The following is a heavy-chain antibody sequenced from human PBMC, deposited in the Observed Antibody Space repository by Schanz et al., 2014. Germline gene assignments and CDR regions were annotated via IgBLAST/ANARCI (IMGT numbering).Heavy chain of an antibody. Sequence: EVQLVESGGGLIQPWGSLRLSCAVSGFTVSTNYMTWVRQAPGKGLECVSCITGGSTTYTYYADSVRGRFTISRDNAKSSVYLQMNSLRAEDTAVYYCARSGVDVWGQGTTVTVSS. V-gene: IGHV3-21*02. CDR3: ARSGVDV. CDR2: ITGGSTTYT. J-gene: IGHJ6*02. CDR1: GFTVSTNY. D-gene: IGHD3-10*01.